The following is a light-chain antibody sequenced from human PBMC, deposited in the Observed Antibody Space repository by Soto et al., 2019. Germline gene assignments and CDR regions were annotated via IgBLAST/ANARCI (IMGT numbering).Light chain of an antibody. V-gene: IGKV3-15*01. J-gene: IGKJ4*01. CDR3: QQHSNWPLT. CDR1: QSVSSK. CDR2: DAS. Sequence: EIVMTQSPATLSVSPGERATLSCRASQSVSSKVAWYQQKPGQAPRLLIYDASTRATGIPARFSGRGSGTEFTLTISSLEPEDFAVYYCQQHSNWPLTFGGGTKVDIK.